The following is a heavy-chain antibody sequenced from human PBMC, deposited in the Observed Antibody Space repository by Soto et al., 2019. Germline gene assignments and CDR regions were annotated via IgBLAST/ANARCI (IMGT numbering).Heavy chain of an antibody. CDR2: INAGNGNT. D-gene: IGHD2-8*01. Sequence: QVQLVQSGAEVKKPGASVKVSCKASGYTFTSYAMHWVRQAPGQRLEWMGWINAGNGNTKYSQKFQGRVTITRDTQASTAYLEQGCLRSEHTAVYYCARDKGVTLYYVYCWGQGTLVTVSS. J-gene: IGHJ4*02. CDR1: GYTFTSYA. V-gene: IGHV1-3*01. CDR3: ARDKGVTLYYVYC.